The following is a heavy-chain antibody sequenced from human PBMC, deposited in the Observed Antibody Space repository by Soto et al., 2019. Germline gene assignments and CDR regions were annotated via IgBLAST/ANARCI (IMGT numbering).Heavy chain of an antibody. CDR3: AKEGGYRYGAIDS. CDR2: ISASPGST. V-gene: IGHV3-23*01. D-gene: IGHD5-18*01. Sequence: WGSLRLSCAASGFSFSSYAMSWVRQVPGKGLEWVSSISASPGSTYYADSVKGRSTISRDNSKNTMYLQVNILRAEDTAVYYCAKEGGYRYGAIDSWGQGILVTVSS. CDR1: GFSFSSYA. J-gene: IGHJ4*02.